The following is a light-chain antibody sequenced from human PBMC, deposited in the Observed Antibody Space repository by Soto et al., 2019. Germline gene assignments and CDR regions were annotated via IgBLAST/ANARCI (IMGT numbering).Light chain of an antibody. CDR2: KAS. V-gene: IGKV1-5*03. Sequence: DSQMTQSPSTLSAFVGDRVAVTCRASQSISTYLAWYQQKPGKAPKLLIYKASSLESGVPSRFSGSGSGAEFTLTISSLQPDDFATYYCQQYNTYSRTFGQGTKVE. CDR1: QSISTY. CDR3: QQYNTYSRT. J-gene: IGKJ1*01.